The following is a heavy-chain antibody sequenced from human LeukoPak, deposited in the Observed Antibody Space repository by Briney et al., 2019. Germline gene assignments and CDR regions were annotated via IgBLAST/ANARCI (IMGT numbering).Heavy chain of an antibody. CDR3: ARGGYDYGDYANY. CDR2: IYYSGST. CDR1: GGSVSSGSYY. D-gene: IGHD4-17*01. Sequence: PSETLSLTCTVSGGSVSSGSYYWSWIRQPPGKGLEWIGYIYYSGSTNYNPSLKSRVTISVDTSKNQFSLKLSSVTAADTAVYYCARGGYDYGDYANYWGQGTLVTVSS. J-gene: IGHJ4*02. V-gene: IGHV4-61*01.